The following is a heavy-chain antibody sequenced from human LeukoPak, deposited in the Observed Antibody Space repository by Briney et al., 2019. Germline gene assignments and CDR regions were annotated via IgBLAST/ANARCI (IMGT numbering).Heavy chain of an antibody. D-gene: IGHD4-17*01. Sequence: SETLSLTCTVAGGSISSYYWSWIRQAPGKGLEWIGYIYYSGSTNYNPSLKSRVTISVDTSKNQFSLKLSSVTAADTAVYYCARDPYGDYFFDYWGQGTLVTVSS. CDR3: ARDPYGDYFFDY. CDR2: IYYSGST. CDR1: GGSISSYY. J-gene: IGHJ4*02. V-gene: IGHV4-59*01.